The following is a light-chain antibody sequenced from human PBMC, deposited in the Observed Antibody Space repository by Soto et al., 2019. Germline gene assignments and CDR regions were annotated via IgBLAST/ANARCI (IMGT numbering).Light chain of an antibody. CDR1: HSILYSNAYNY. V-gene: IGKV2-28*01. CDR3: QQRQYWPPIT. J-gene: IGKJ5*01. CDR2: LGS. Sequence: IVMTQSPLSLPVTPGEPASMSCRSSHSILYSNAYNYIDWYLQKPGQSPQLLIYLGSHRASGVPDRFSGSGSGTDFTLTISSLEPEDCAIYYCQQRQYWPPITFGQGTRLEIK.